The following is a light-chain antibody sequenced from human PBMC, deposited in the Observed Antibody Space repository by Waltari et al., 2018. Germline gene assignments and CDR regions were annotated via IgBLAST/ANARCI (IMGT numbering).Light chain of an antibody. Sequence: QSVLTQPPSASGTPGQRGTMSCSVTSSTTGMNPLNWSQHPPGSAPQLLIYRNAQRPSGVPDRFSGSKSGTSGSLAISELQSEDAADYYCATWDDTLNGYVFGTGTKVTVL. V-gene: IGLV1-44*01. CDR2: RNA. CDR1: SSTTGMNP. J-gene: IGLJ1*01. CDR3: ATWDDTLNGYV.